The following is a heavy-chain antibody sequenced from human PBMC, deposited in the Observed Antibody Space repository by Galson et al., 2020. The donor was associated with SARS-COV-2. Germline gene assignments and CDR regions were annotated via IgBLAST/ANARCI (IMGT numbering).Heavy chain of an antibody. D-gene: IGHD4-17*01. CDR3: ARDPAPLYGDNYYYGMDV. J-gene: IGHJ6*02. CDR2: ISYSGSA. Sequence: ETSETLSLTCRVSAGPMSSYYWSWIRQPPGKGLEWIGYISYSGSANYNPSLRSRVTISVDLSKNQFSLKVTSVTAADTAVYYCARDPAPLYGDNYYYGMDVWGRGTTVTVSS. V-gene: IGHV4-59*01. CDR1: AGPMSSYY.